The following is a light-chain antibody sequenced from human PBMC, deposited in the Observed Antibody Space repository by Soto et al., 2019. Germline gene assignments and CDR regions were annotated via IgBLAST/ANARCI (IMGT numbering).Light chain of an antibody. Sequence: QSALTQPTSVSGSPGQSITISCTRTHNDIGTYDYVSWYQQHPGRAPRLLIHGVTTRPSGISGRFSASKSGLTASLTISGLQPEDEADYYCSSFTSNRIYVFGPGTKLTVL. CDR2: GVT. J-gene: IGLJ1*01. CDR1: HNDIGTYDY. CDR3: SSFTSNRIYV. V-gene: IGLV2-14*03.